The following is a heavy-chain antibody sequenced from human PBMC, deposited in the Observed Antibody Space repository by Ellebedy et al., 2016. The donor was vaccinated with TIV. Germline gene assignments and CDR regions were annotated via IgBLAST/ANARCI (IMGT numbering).Heavy chain of an antibody. V-gene: IGHV3-7*03. CDR3: VRDLHWSYFD. D-gene: IGHD1-26*01. CDR1: GFTFSSSW. Sequence: GESLKISCAASGFTFSSSWMTWVRQAPGKGLEWVANIKEGGSEEYYVDSVKGRFTISRDNAKNSLYLQMNSLRAEDTAVYYCVRDLHWSYFDWGQGTLVTVSS. CDR2: IKEGGSEE. J-gene: IGHJ4*02.